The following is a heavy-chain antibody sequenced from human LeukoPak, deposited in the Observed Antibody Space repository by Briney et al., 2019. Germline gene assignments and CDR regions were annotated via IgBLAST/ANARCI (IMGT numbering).Heavy chain of an antibody. Sequence: GGSLRLSCAASGFTLSSYGMHWVRQAPGKGLEWVAFIRYDGSNKYYADSVKGRFTISRDNSKNTLYLQMNSLRAEDTAVYYCAKDPAILGVVTNWFDPWGQGTLVTVSS. CDR1: GFTLSSYG. D-gene: IGHD3-3*01. CDR2: IRYDGSNK. J-gene: IGHJ5*02. V-gene: IGHV3-30*02. CDR3: AKDPAILGVVTNWFDP.